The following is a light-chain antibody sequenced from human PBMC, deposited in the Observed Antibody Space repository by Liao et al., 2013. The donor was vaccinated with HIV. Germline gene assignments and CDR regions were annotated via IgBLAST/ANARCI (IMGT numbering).Light chain of an antibody. CDR1: NIGRKS. Sequence: SYELTQPPSVSVAPGKTARITCGGNNIGRKSVHWYQLKPGQAPVLVIYYDSDRPSGIPERFSGSNSGNTATLTISRVEGGDEADYSCQVWDSSSDHPVFGGGTKLTVL. J-gene: IGLJ2*01. CDR3: QVWDSSSDHPV. CDR2: YDS. V-gene: IGLV3-21*04.